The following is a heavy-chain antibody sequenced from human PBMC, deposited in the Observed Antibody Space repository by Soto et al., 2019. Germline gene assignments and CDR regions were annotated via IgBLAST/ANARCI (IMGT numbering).Heavy chain of an antibody. CDR1: GGTFSSYT. CDR2: IIPILGIA. D-gene: IGHD4-17*01. CDR3: ARAVTTHYYYYYMDV. J-gene: IGHJ6*03. Sequence: GASVKVSCKASGGTFSSYTISWVRQAPGQGLEWMGRIIPILGIANYAQKFQGRVTITTDKSTSTAYMELRSLRSDDTAVYYCARAVTTHYYYYYMDVWGKGTTVTV. V-gene: IGHV1-69*02.